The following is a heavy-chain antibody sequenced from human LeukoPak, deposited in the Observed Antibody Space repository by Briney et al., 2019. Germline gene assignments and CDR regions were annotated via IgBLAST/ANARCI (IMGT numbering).Heavy chain of an antibody. CDR2: ISSSGSTI. D-gene: IGHD5-12*01. J-gene: IGHJ4*02. CDR3: ARERGYSGYDYFIDSPSDY. V-gene: IGHV3-48*03. CDR1: GFTFSSYE. Sequence: GGSLRLSCAASGFTFSSYEMNWVRQAPGKGLEWVSYISSSGSTIYNADSVKGRFTISRDNAKNSLYLQMNSLRAEDTAVYYCARERGYSGYDYFIDSPSDYWGQGTLVTVSS.